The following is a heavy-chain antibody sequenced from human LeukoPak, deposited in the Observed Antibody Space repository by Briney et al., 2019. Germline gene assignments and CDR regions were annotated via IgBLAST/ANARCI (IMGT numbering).Heavy chain of an antibody. V-gene: IGHV1-8*02. J-gene: IGHJ6*03. CDR3: ARAMTTVYYYYYYMDV. CDR2: MNPNSGNT. Sequence: ASVKVSCKASGYTFTSYDINWVRQATGQGLEWMGWMNPNSGNTGYAQKFQGRVTITRNTSISTAYMELSSLRSEDTAVYYCARAMTTVYYYYYYMDVWGKGTTVTVSS. D-gene: IGHD4-11*01. CDR1: GYTFTSYD.